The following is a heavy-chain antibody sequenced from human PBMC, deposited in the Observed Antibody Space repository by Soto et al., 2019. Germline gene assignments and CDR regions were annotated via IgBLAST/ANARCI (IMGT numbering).Heavy chain of an antibody. CDR1: GASSFSGYY. V-gene: IGHV4-34*01. CDR2: INHSGNT. Sequence: QVQLQQWGAGLLKPSETLSLTCAISGASSFSGYYWSWIRQSPGKGLEWIGEINHSGNTNYNPSLKSRVTISLDTSKIQFSLKVNSVTAADTAVYYCARGLRIRKQQRTYYFDSWGQGTLVTVSS. D-gene: IGHD6-13*01. J-gene: IGHJ4*02. CDR3: ARGLRIRKQQRTYYFDS.